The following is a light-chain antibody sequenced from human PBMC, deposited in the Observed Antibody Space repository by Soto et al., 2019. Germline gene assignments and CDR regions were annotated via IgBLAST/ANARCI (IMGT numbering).Light chain of an antibody. J-gene: IGKJ2*01. CDR1: QRLLHSTGNTF. Sequence: EIVMTQSPPSLTVTPGEPASISCRSSQRLLHSTGNTFLDWYLQKPGQSPQLLIYLGSNRASGVPDRVSGSEAGTDFTLKISRVEAEDVGVYYCMQALQTPYTFGQGTKLEIK. CDR3: MQALQTPYT. V-gene: IGKV2-28*01. CDR2: LGS.